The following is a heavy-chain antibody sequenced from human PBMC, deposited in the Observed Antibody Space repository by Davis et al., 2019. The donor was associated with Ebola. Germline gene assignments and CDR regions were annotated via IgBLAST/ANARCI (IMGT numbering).Heavy chain of an antibody. CDR2: FGGLDGGP. D-gene: IGHD2-8*02. CDR3: AKATTGNAPSFDH. V-gene: IGHV3-23*01. Sequence: PGGSLRLSCTASGFTFNNFGISWVRQSPGKGLEWVSTFGGLDGGPNYGESVKGRFTISRDNSRNTVYLQMNILSADGTATYYCAKATTGNAPSFDHWGQGVLVTVSS. CDR1: GFTFNNFG. J-gene: IGHJ4*02.